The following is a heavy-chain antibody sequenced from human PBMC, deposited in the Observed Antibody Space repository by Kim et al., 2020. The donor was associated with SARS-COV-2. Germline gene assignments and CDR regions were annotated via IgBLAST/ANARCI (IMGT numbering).Heavy chain of an antibody. CDR2: IYYSGST. CDR3: VRLLSLSGYDISDWFDP. CDR1: GGSISSSSYY. D-gene: IGHD5-12*01. Sequence: SETLSLTCTVSGGSISSSSYYWGWIRQPPGKGLEWIGSIYYSGSTYYNPSLKSRVTISVDTSKNQFSLKLSSVTAADTAVYYCVRLLSLSGYDISDWFDPWGQGTLVTVSS. J-gene: IGHJ5*02. V-gene: IGHV4-39*01.